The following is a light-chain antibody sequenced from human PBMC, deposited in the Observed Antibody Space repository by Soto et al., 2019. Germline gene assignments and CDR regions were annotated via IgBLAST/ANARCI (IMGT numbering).Light chain of an antibody. Sequence: EIVLTQSPGTLSLSPGERATLSCRASQSVSSSYLAWYQQKPGQAPRLLIYGASSRAPGNPDRFSGSGSGTDFTLTISRLEPEDFAVYYCQQYGSSPPLTFGGGTKVEIK. CDR3: QQYGSSPPLT. CDR2: GAS. CDR1: QSVSSSY. V-gene: IGKV3-20*01. J-gene: IGKJ4*01.